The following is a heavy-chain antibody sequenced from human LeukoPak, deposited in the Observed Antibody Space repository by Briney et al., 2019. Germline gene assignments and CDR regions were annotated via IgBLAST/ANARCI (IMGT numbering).Heavy chain of an antibody. CDR3: ARPSDSYDSYAFDI. CDR1: GFTVSSNY. V-gene: IGHV3-21*01. D-gene: IGHD3-3*01. J-gene: IGHJ3*02. CDR2: ISSSSSYI. Sequence: KPGGSLRLSCAASGFTVSSNYMSWVRQAPGKGLEWVSSISSSSSYIYYADSVKGRFTISRDNAKNSLYLQMNSLRAEDTAVYYCARPSDSYDSYAFDIWGQGTMVTVSS.